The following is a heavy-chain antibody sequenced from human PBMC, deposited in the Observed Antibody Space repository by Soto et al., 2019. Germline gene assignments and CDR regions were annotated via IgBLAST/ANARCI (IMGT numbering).Heavy chain of an antibody. CDR1: GGSVSRYY. CDR3: AKWVFGVVVSHNWFDP. Sequence: SETLSLTCTVSGGSVSRYYWSWIRQPPGKGLEWIGYIYYTGSTTYNPPLKSRVTISVDTSKNQFSLQLSSVTAADTAVYYCAKWVFGVVVSHNWFDPWGQGTLVTVSS. V-gene: IGHV4-59*02. D-gene: IGHD3-3*01. J-gene: IGHJ5*02. CDR2: IYYTGST.